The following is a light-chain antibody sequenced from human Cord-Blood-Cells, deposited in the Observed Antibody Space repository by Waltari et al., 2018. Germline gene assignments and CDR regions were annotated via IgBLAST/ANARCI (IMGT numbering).Light chain of an antibody. CDR2: AAS. CDR1: QSISSY. CDR3: QQSYNTPLT. J-gene: IGKJ4*01. V-gene: IGKV1-39*01. Sequence: DIQMTQSPSSLSASVGDRVTITCRASQSISSYLTWYQQKPGKAPKLLIYAASSLKSGVPSRVSGSGSGTDFTLTSSSLQPEYVATYCCQQSYNTPLTFGGGTKVEIK.